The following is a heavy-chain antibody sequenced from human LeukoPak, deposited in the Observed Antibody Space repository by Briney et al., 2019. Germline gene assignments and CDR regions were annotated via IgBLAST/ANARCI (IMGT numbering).Heavy chain of an antibody. V-gene: IGHV3-11*01. D-gene: IGHD6-19*01. CDR1: GFTFSDYY. Sequence: PGGSLRLSCAASGFTFSDYYMSWIRQAPGKGLEWVSYISSSGSTIYYADSVKGRFTISRDNAKNSLYLQMNSLRAEVTAVYYCARSTSSGWYQRYFDLWGRGTLVTVSS. J-gene: IGHJ2*01. CDR2: ISSSGSTI. CDR3: ARSTSSGWYQRYFDL.